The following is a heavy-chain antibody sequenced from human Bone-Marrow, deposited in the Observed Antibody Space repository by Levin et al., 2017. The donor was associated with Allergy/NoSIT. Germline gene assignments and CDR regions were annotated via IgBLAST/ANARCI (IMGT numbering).Heavy chain of an antibody. CDR2: ISGSGGVT. Sequence: SGGSLRLSCVASGITFSSYPMSWVRQAPGKGLEWVSSISGSGGVTQYAGSVKGRFTISRDNSKNTLYLQMNSLRAEDTAVYSCARDPTGGYSGYEFRYFDLWGRGTQVTVSS. V-gene: IGHV3-23*01. CDR3: ARDPTGGYSGYEFRYFDL. J-gene: IGHJ2*01. CDR1: GITFSSYP. D-gene: IGHD5-12*01.